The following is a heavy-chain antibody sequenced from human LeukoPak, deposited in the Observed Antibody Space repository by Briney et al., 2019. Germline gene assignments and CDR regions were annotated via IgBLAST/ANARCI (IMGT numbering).Heavy chain of an antibody. CDR2: IQHAGSQT. CDR1: GFTFSSYW. J-gene: IGHJ4*02. V-gene: IGHV3-7*05. D-gene: IGHD5-18*01. Sequence: GGSLRLSCAASGFTFSSYWMTWVRQAPGKGLEWVATIQHAGSQTYYVDSVKGRFTISRDNAKNSLYLQLNSLTAEDTAVYYCARDTGYGDYWGQGTLVTVSS. CDR3: ARDTGYGDY.